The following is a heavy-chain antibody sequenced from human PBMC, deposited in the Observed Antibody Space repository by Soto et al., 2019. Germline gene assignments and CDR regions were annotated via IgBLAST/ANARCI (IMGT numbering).Heavy chain of an antibody. Sequence: GGSLRLSCAASGFTFSDYYMSWIRQAPGKGLEWVSYISSSGSTIYYADSVKGRFTISRDNAKNSLYLQMNSLRAEDTAVYFCARGHSSGDYYYYDMDVWGKQTTVTVSS. D-gene: IGHD6-19*01. CDR3: ARGHSSGDYYYYDMDV. V-gene: IGHV3-11*01. CDR1: GFTFSDYY. CDR2: ISSSGSTI. J-gene: IGHJ6*03.